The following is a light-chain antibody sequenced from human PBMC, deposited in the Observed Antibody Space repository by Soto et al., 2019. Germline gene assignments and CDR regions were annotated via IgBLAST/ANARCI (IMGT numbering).Light chain of an antibody. V-gene: IGLV2-8*01. CDR3: SSYAGRNTLYV. CDR2: EVS. CDR1: SSDVGGYNY. Sequence: QSALTQPPSASGSPGQSVTISCTGTSSDVGGYNYVSWYQQHPGKAPKLMIYEVSKRPSGVPDRFSGSKSGNTASLTVSGRQAEDEADYYCSSYAGRNTLYVFGTGTKLTVL. J-gene: IGLJ1*01.